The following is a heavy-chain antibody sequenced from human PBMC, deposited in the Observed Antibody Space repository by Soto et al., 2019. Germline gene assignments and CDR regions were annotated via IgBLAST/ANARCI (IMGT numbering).Heavy chain of an antibody. CDR1: GFTFSIYS. Sequence: PGGSLRLSCAASGFTFSIYSMNWVRQAPGKGLEWVSYISSSSSTIYYADSVKGRFTISRDNSKNTLYLQMNSLRAEDTAVYYCAKNVGYYDSSGPDAFDIWGQGTMVTVS. V-gene: IGHV3-48*01. D-gene: IGHD3-22*01. CDR2: ISSSSSTI. J-gene: IGHJ3*02. CDR3: AKNVGYYDSSGPDAFDI.